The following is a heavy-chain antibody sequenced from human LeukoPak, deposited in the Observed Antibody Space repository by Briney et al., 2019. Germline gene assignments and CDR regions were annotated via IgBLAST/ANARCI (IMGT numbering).Heavy chain of an antibody. CDR2: INSDGSST. D-gene: IGHD3-3*01. V-gene: IGHV3-74*01. J-gene: IGHJ3*02. CDR3: ARDGGVATSHAFDI. Sequence: GGSLRLSCAASGFTFSSYAMSWVRQAPGKGLEWVSRINSDGSSTSYADSVKGRFTISRDNAKNTLYLQMNSLRAEDTAVYYCARDGGVATSHAFDIWGQGTMVTVSS. CDR1: GFTFSSYA.